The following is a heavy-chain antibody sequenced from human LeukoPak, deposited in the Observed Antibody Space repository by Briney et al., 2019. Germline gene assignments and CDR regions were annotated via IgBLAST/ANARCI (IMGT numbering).Heavy chain of an antibody. CDR1: GFTFDDYA. D-gene: IGHD2-8*01. CDR2: ISWNSGSI. CDR3: AKDIYPHYGVWDAFDI. V-gene: IGHV3-9*01. Sequence: GGSLRLSCAASGFTFDDYAMHWVRQAPGKGLEWVSGISWNSGSIGYADSVKGRFTISRDNAKNSLYLQMNSLRAEDTALYYCAKDIYPHYGVWDAFDIWGQGTMVTVSS. J-gene: IGHJ3*02.